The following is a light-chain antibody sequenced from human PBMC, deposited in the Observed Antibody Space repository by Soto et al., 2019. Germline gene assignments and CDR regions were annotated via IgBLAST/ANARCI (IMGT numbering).Light chain of an antibody. CDR1: SSDVGGSDF. CDR2: DVS. J-gene: IGLJ1*01. CDR3: SSYTSSRSYV. Sequence: QSVLTQPASVSGSPGQSITISCTGTSSDVGGSDFVSWHQQHPGKAPKLMNYDVSKWPSGVSNRFSGSKSGTTASLTISGLQAEDEADYYCSSYTSSRSYVVGTGTKVTVL. V-gene: IGLV2-14*01.